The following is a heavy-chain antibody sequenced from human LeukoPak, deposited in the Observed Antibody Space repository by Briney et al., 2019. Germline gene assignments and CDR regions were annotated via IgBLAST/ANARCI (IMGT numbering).Heavy chain of an antibody. J-gene: IGHJ6*02. CDR3: ARDDLYSSGWYYYYYGMDV. CDR2: ISSSSSYI. V-gene: IGHV3-21*01. Sequence: GGSLRLSCAASGFTFSSYSMNWVRQAPGKGLEWVSSISSSSSYIYYADSVKGRFTISRDNAKNSLYLQMNSLRAEDTAVYYCARDDLYSSGWYYYYYGMDVWGQGTTVTVSS. CDR1: GFTFSSYS. D-gene: IGHD6-19*01.